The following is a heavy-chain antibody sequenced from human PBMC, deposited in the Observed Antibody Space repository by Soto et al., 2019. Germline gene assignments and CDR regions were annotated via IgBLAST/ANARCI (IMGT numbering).Heavy chain of an antibody. Sequence: SETLSLTCAVYGGSFSGYYWSWIRQPPGKGLEWIGEINHSGSTNYNPSLKSRVTISVDTSKNQFSLKLSSVTAADTAVYYCARGKVEVVPAAKKYYYYYGMDVWGQGTTVTVSS. CDR1: GGSFSGYY. CDR2: INHSGST. D-gene: IGHD2-2*01. CDR3: ARGKVEVVPAAKKYYYYYGMDV. V-gene: IGHV4-34*01. J-gene: IGHJ6*02.